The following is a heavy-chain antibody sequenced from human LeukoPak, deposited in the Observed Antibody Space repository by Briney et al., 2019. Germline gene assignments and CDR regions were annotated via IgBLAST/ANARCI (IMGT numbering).Heavy chain of an antibody. D-gene: IGHD1-1*01. V-gene: IGHV4-4*07. Sequence: SETLSLTCTVSGGSISSYYWSWLRQPAGKGLEWIGRIYTSGSTNYNPSLKSRVTMSVDTSKNQFSLKLSSVTAADTAVYYCASTQLDATHYYYYYGMDVWGQGTTVTVSS. J-gene: IGHJ6*02. CDR1: GGSISSYY. CDR2: IYTSGST. CDR3: ASTQLDATHYYYYYGMDV.